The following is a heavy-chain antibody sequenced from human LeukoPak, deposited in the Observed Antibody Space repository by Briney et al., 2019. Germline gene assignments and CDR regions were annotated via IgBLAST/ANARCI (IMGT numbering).Heavy chain of an antibody. J-gene: IGHJ4*02. CDR2: ISGSGGST. CDR3: AKDGSGGSAVYRVWWAYYFDY. D-gene: IGHD2-15*01. V-gene: IGHV3-23*01. Sequence: GGSLRLSCEASGFTFSTYAMSWVRQAPGKGLEWVSAISGSGGSTYYADSVKGRFTISRDNSKNTLYLQMNSLRAEDTAVYYCAKDGSGGSAVYRVWWAYYFDYWGQGTLVTVSS. CDR1: GFTFSTYA.